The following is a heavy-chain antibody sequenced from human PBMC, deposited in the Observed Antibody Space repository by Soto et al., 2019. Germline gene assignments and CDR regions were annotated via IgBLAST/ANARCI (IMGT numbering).Heavy chain of an antibody. D-gene: IGHD2-2*01. Sequence: PRGSLRLSCTVSGFSFSNYGINWFRHSPGKGLEWVSSISKSDYTYYPDSVKGRFTISRDNAKNSVSLQMNTLRVEDTAVYYCAREDSIIIPAVSDFWGQGTLVTVSS. CDR1: GFSFSNYG. V-gene: IGHV3-21*01. CDR2: ISKSDYT. CDR3: AREDSIIIPAVSDF. J-gene: IGHJ4*02.